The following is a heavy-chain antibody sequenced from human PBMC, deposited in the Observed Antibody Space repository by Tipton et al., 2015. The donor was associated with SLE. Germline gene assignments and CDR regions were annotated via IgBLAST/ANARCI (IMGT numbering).Heavy chain of an antibody. Sequence: TLSLTCAVYGGSFSGYYWSWIRQPPGKGLEWIGEINHSGGTNYNPSLESRVIISVDTSKNQFSLKLSSVTAADTAVYYCARARSEDTFWRDYVYYYYYMDVWGRGTTVTVSS. CDR1: GGSFSGYY. CDR3: ARARSEDTFWRDYVYYYYYMDV. CDR2: INHSGGT. J-gene: IGHJ6*03. V-gene: IGHV4-34*01. D-gene: IGHD3-3*01.